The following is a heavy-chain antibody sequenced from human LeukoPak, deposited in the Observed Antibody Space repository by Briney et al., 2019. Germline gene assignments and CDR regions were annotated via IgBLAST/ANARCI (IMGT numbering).Heavy chain of an antibody. D-gene: IGHD3-22*01. J-gene: IGHJ6*03. CDR3: ARFKKPRLVVVIRDYYYMDV. V-gene: IGHV4-39*01. CDR2: IYYSGST. Sequence: PSETLSLTCTVSGGSISSSSYYWGWIRQPPGKGLEWIGSIYYSGSTYYNPSLKSRVTISVDTSKNQFSLKLSSVTAADTAVYYCARFKKPRLVVVIRDYYYMDVWGKGTTVTVSS. CDR1: GGSISSSSYY.